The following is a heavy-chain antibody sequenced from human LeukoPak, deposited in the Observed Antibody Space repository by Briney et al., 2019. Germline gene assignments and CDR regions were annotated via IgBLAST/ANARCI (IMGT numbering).Heavy chain of an antibody. CDR1: GGSISSYY. D-gene: IGHD3-10*01. CDR2: IYYSGST. V-gene: IGHV4-59*01. CDR3: ARAVRGHYYGPPDY. Sequence: SETLSPTCTVSGGSISSYYWSWIRQPPGKGLEWIGYIYYSGSTNYNPSLKSRVTISVDTSKNQFSLKLSSVTAADTAVYYCARAVRGHYYGPPDYRGQGTLVSVSS. J-gene: IGHJ4*02.